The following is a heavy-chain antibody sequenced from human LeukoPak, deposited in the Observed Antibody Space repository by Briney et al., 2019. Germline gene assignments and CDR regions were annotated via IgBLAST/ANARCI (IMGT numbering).Heavy chain of an antibody. V-gene: IGHV6-1*01. D-gene: IGHD6-13*01. CDR2: TYYRSKWYN. CDR1: GDSVSSNSAA. J-gene: IGHJ5*02. CDR3: ARSRPGSSSRTWWGVGFDP. Sequence: SQTLSLTCAISGDSVSSNSAAWNWIRQSLSRGLEWLGRTYYRSKWYNDYAVSVKSRITINPDTSKNQFSLQLNSVTPEDTAVYYCARSRPGSSSRTWWGVGFDPWGQGTLVTVSS.